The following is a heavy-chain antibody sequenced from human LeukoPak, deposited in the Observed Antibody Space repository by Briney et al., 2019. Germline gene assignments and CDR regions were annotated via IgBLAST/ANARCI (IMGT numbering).Heavy chain of an antibody. CDR2: IYTSGST. Sequence: PSETLSLSCTVSGGTISSYYWSWIRQPAGKGLEWIGRIYTSGSTNYNPSLKSRVTISVDKSKNQFSLKLSSVTAADTAVYYCARGMTIFGVAYDYWGQGTLVTVSS. D-gene: IGHD3-3*01. CDR1: GGTISSYY. V-gene: IGHV4-4*07. CDR3: ARGMTIFGVAYDY. J-gene: IGHJ4*02.